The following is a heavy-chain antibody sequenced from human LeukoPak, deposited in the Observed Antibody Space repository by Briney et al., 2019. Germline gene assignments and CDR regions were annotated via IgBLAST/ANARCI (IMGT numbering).Heavy chain of an antibody. Sequence: SETLSLTCTVSGGSISSYYWSWIRQPPGKGLEWIGYIYYSGSTNYNPSLKSRVTISVDTSKNQFSLKLSSVTAADTAVYYCATARTNDYGDYFDYWGQGTLVTVSS. D-gene: IGHD4-17*01. J-gene: IGHJ4*02. CDR2: IYYSGST. CDR3: ATARTNDYGDYFDY. V-gene: IGHV4-59*01. CDR1: GGSISSYY.